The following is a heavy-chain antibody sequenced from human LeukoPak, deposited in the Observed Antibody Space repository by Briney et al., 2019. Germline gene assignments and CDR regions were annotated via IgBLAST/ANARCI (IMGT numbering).Heavy chain of an antibody. CDR3: ARGASVRVVPMSYYYATDV. CDR2: IVPISDTT. Sequence: SVKVSCKASGDTFSTYAFNWVRQAPGQGLELTGGIVPISDTTNYAQTLQSRVTITADKSTNTVYMELSSLTSEDTGVYYCARGASVRVVPMSYYYATDVGGEGTTVIVSS. CDR1: GDTFSTYA. J-gene: IGHJ6*04. D-gene: IGHD2-2*01. V-gene: IGHV1-69*06.